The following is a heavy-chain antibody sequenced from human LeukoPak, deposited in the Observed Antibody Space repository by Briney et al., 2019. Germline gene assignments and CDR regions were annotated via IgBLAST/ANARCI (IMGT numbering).Heavy chain of an antibody. Sequence: ASVKVSCKASGYTFTSYYMHWVRQDPGQGLEWMGIINPSGGSTSYARKFQGRVTMTRDTSTSTVYMELSSLRSEDTAVYYCARVKAAAGTFDPWGQGTLVTVSS. CDR3: ARVKAAAGTFDP. CDR1: GYTFTSYY. J-gene: IGHJ5*02. CDR2: INPSGGST. D-gene: IGHD6-13*01. V-gene: IGHV1-46*01.